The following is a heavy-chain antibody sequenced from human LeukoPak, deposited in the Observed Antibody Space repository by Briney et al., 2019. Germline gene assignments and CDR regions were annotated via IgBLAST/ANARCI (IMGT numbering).Heavy chain of an antibody. Sequence: ASVKVSCKASRGTFSSYAISWVRQAPGQGLEWMGGIIPIFGTANYAQKFQGRVTITTDESTSTAYMELSSLRSEDTAVYYCARDGAPYYYDSSGYSQADYWGQGTLVTVSS. V-gene: IGHV1-69*05. CDR1: RGTFSSYA. J-gene: IGHJ4*02. CDR3: ARDGAPYYYDSSGYSQADY. D-gene: IGHD3-22*01. CDR2: IIPIFGTA.